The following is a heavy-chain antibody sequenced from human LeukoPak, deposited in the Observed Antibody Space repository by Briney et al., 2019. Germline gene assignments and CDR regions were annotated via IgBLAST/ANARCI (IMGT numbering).Heavy chain of an antibody. D-gene: IGHD2-2*02. J-gene: IGHJ5*01. Sequence: SVMVSCKASGGTFSSYAISWVRQAPGQGLEWMGGIIPIFGTANYAQKFQGRVTITADESTSTAYMELSSLRSEDTAVYCCARRAIIVVVPAAIRNWFDTWGHGTLVTVSS. V-gene: IGHV1-69*01. CDR2: IIPIFGTA. CDR1: GGTFSSYA. CDR3: ARRAIIVVVPAAIRNWFDT.